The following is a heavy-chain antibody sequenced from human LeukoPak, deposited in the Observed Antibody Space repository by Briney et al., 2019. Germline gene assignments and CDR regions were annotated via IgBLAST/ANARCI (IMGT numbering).Heavy chain of an antibody. CDR1: AFTRNAYA. CDR2: ISSSCDAT. J-gene: IGHJ4*01. Sequence: LTGGSLRLSCVCFAFTRNAYAMSWLHQRPGKGPEWVAMISSSCDATDYAESVKDRLSISRDNTKSTPVLQINRPIADHTSIYYCAKDPRAMGRYFFDDWGQGSLVTVSS. CDR3: AKDPRAMGRYFFDD. D-gene: IGHD3-16*01. V-gene: IGHV3-23*01.